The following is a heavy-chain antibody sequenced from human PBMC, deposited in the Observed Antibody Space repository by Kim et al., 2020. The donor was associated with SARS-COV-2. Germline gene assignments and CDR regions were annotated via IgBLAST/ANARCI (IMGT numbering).Heavy chain of an antibody. Sequence: SETLSLTCTVSGGSISSYYWSWIRQPPGKGLEWIGYIYYSGSTNYNPSLKSRVTMSVDTSKNQFSLKLTSVTAADTAIYYCAKGTGFGELSALWGQGTLVTVSS. CDR1: GGSISSYY. V-gene: IGHV4-59*13. CDR2: IYYSGST. D-gene: IGHD3-10*01. J-gene: IGHJ4*02. CDR3: AKGTGFGELSAL.